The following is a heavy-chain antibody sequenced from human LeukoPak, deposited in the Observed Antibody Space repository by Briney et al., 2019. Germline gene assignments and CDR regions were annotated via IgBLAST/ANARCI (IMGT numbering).Heavy chain of an antibody. D-gene: IGHD2-2*02. J-gene: IGHJ5*02. CDR3: AIDAQLLYRNWFDP. Sequence: PGRSLRLSCAASGFTFSSYAMHWVRQAPGKGLEWVAHISFDGSTKYYADSLKGRFTVSRENSKNTLYLQMNSVRPEDTALYYCAIDAQLLYRNWFDPWGQGTLVTVSS. CDR1: GFTFSSYA. V-gene: IGHV3-30-3*01. CDR2: ISFDGSTK.